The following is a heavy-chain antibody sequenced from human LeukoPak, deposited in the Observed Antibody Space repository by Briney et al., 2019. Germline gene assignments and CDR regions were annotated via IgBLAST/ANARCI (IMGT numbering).Heavy chain of an antibody. V-gene: IGHV3-74*01. CDR3: ARADHYDRTLPFGY. CDR1: GFTFSSYW. CDR2: INSDGSIT. J-gene: IGHJ4*02. Sequence: GGSLRLSCAASGFTFSSYWMHWVRQAPGRGLVWVSRINSDGSITTYADSVKGRFTISRDNAKNTLYLQMSSLRAEDTAVYYCARADHYDRTLPFGYWGQGTLVTVSS. D-gene: IGHD3-22*01.